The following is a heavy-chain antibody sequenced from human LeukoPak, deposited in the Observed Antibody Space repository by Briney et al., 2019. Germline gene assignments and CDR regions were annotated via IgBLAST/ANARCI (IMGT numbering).Heavy chain of an antibody. CDR3: ARDRCSGGSCYSDY. CDR2: IYYSGST. CDR1: GYSIISGYY. J-gene: IGHJ4*02. Sequence: TLSLTCTVSGYSIISGYYWGWIRPPPGKGLEWIGYIYYSGSTNYNPSLKSRVTISVDTSKNQFSLKLSSVTAADTAVYYCARDRCSGGSCYSDYWGQGTLVTVSS. D-gene: IGHD2-15*01. V-gene: IGHV4-38-2*02.